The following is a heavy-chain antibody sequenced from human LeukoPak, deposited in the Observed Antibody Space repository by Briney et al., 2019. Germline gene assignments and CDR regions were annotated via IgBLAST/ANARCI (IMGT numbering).Heavy chain of an antibody. CDR2: MNPNSGNT. J-gene: IGHJ6*03. CDR1: GYTFTSYD. Sequence: GASVKVSCKASGYTFTSYDINWVRQATGQGLEWMGWMNPNSGNTGYAQKFQGRVTITADKSTSTAYMELSSLRSEDTAVYYCARDEGIAVAGTSPGSYYYYYMDVWGKGTTVTVSS. D-gene: IGHD6-19*01. CDR3: ARDEGIAVAGTSPGSYYYYYMDV. V-gene: IGHV1-8*01.